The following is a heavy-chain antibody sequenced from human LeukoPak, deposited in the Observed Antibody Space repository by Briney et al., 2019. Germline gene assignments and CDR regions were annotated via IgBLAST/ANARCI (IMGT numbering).Heavy chain of an antibody. Sequence: SETLSLTCTVSGGSISNYYWSWIRQPAGKGLEWMGRIYTSGSTTYNPSLKSRVTMSVDTSKNQFSLKLSSVTAADTAVYYCARVGLGSEYYYDGSGYSAYYFDYWGQGTLVTVSS. V-gene: IGHV4-4*07. CDR1: GGSISNYY. D-gene: IGHD3-22*01. CDR3: ARVGLGSEYYYDGSGYSAYYFDY. J-gene: IGHJ4*02. CDR2: IYTSGST.